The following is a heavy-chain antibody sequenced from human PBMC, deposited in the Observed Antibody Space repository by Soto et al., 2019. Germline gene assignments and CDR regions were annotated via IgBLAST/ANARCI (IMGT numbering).Heavy chain of an antibody. CDR2: ISYDGSNK. CDR3: AKCGAQGVVTATTFDY. CDR1: GFTFSSYG. Sequence: QVQLVESGGGVVQPGRSLRLSCAASGFTFSSYGMHWVRQAPGKGLEWVAVISYDGSNKYYADSVKGRFTISRDNFKNTLYLQMISLRAEDTAVYYCAKCGAQGVVTATTFDYWGQGTLVTVSS. D-gene: IGHD2-21*02. J-gene: IGHJ4*02. V-gene: IGHV3-30*18.